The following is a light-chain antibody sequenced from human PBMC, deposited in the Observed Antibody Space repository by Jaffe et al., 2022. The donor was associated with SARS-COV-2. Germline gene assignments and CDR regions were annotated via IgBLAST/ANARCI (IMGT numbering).Light chain of an antibody. CDR3: QLRSYWPPIT. V-gene: IGKV3-11*01. CDR1: QSVSSY. J-gene: IGKJ5*01. CDR2: DAS. Sequence: EIVLTQSPATLSLSPGLRATLSCRASQSVSSYLAWYQQTPGQAPRLLIYDASNRATGIPARFSGSGSGTDFTLTINSLEPEDFAIYYCQLRSYWPPITFGQGTRLEIK.